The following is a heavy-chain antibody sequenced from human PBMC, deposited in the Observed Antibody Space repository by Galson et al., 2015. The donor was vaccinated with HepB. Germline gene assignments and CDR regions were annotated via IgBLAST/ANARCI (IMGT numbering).Heavy chain of an antibody. Sequence: SVKVSCKASGYSFNIYSIHWMRQAPGHRLEWMGRVNAGNGDTKYSQKSQDRITLTRDTSATTAYMELSSLESEDTAVYFCARGGQWPQFYFFDYWGQGTLVTVSS. CDR3: ARGGQWPQFYFFDY. D-gene: IGHD5-24*01. CDR1: GYSFNIYS. V-gene: IGHV1-3*01. J-gene: IGHJ4*02. CDR2: VNAGNGDT.